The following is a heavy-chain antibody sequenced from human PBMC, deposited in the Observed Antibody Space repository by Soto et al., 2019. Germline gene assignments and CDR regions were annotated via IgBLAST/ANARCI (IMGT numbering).Heavy chain of an antibody. Sequence: EVQLLESGGGLVQPGGSLRLSCAASGFTFSSYAMSWVRQAPGKGLEWVSAISGSGGSTYYADSVKGRFTISRDNSKNTLYLQMSSLRAEDTAVYYCAKDKTAMVTVGDYWGQGTLVTVCS. D-gene: IGHD5-18*01. CDR1: GFTFSSYA. CDR2: ISGSGGST. J-gene: IGHJ4*02. CDR3: AKDKTAMVTVGDY. V-gene: IGHV3-23*01.